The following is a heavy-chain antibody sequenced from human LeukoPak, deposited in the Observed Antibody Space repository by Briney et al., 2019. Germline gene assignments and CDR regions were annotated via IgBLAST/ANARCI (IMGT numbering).Heavy chain of an antibody. Sequence: ASVKVSCKASGGTFSSYAISWVRQAPGQGLEWMGGIIPIFGTANYAQKFQGRVTITADKSTSTAYMELSSLRSEDTAVYYCARSATVTTPPDDYWGQGTLVTVSS. V-gene: IGHV1-69*06. CDR2: IIPIFGTA. J-gene: IGHJ4*02. CDR3: ARSATVTTPPDDY. CDR1: GGTFSSYA. D-gene: IGHD4-11*01.